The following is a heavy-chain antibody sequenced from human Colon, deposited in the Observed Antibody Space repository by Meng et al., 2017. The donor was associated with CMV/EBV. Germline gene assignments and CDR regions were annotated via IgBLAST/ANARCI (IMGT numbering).Heavy chain of an antibody. V-gene: IGHV3-11*04. CDR3: ARVTVVPAAYDAFDI. Sequence: GGSLRLSCAASGFTFSDYYMSWIRQAPGKGLEWVSYISSSGSTIYYADSVKGRFTISRDNAKNSLYLQMNSLRAEDTAVYYCARVTVVPAAYDAFDIWGQGTMVTVSS. D-gene: IGHD2-2*01. J-gene: IGHJ3*02. CDR1: GFTFSDYY. CDR2: ISSSGSTI.